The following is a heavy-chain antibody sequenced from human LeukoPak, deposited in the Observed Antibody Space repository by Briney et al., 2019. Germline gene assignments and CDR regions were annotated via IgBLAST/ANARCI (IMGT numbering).Heavy chain of an antibody. CDR3: ARHVRDGYNDPVDY. V-gene: IGHV3-38-3*01. Sequence: PGGSLRLSCAASGFTVSSNEMSWVRQAPGKGLEWVSSISGGSTYYADSRKGRFTISRDNSKNTLHLQMNSLRAEDTAVYYCARHVRDGYNDPVDYWGQGTLVTVSS. J-gene: IGHJ4*02. CDR1: GFTVSSNE. D-gene: IGHD5-24*01. CDR2: ISGGST.